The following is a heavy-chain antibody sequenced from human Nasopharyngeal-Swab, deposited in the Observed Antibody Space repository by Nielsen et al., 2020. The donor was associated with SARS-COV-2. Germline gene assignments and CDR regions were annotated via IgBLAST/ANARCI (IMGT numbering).Heavy chain of an antibody. CDR3: AKESGSYLYYYYGMDV. CDR1: GSTFRRCS. CDR2: ISASGSST. V-gene: IGHV3-23*01. J-gene: IGHJ6*02. Sequence: GESLKISCAVTGSTFRRCSMSWVRQAPGKGLEWVSAISASGSSTYYADSVKGRFTISRDNSQNTLYLQMSSLRVEDTAVYYCAKESGSYLYYYYGMDVWGQGTTVTVSS. D-gene: IGHD1-26*01.